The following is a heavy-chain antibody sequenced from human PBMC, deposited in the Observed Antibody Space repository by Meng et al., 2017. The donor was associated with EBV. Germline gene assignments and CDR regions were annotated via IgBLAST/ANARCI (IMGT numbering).Heavy chain of an antibody. J-gene: IGHJ4*02. CDR1: GYTFPGYY. D-gene: IGHD6-19*01. Sequence: VQLVQSGAEVKKPGASVKVSCKASGYTFPGYYMHWVRQAPGQGLEWMGRINPNSGGTNYAQKFQGRVTMTRDTSISTAYMELSRLRSDDTAVYYCARVGIAVAGTGDYWGQGTLVTVSS. CDR3: ARVGIAVAGTGDY. V-gene: IGHV1-2*06. CDR2: INPNSGGT.